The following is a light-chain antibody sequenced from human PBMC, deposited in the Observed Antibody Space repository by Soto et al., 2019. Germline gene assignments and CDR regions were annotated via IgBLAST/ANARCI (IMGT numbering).Light chain of an antibody. CDR3: QQRSNWPPLT. V-gene: IGKV3-11*01. CDR1: QSVSSY. CDR2: DAS. Sequence: EIVLTQSPATLSLSPGERATLSRRASQSVSSYLAWYQQKPGQAPRLLIYDASNRATGIPARFSGSGSGTDFTLTISSLEPEDFAGYYCQQRSNWPPLTFGGGTKVEIK. J-gene: IGKJ4*01.